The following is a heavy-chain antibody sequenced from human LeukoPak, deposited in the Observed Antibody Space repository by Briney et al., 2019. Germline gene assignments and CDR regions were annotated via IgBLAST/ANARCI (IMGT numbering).Heavy chain of an antibody. CDR3: VKGVEGYYDSSGYDF. V-gene: IGHV3-9*01. D-gene: IGHD3-22*01. J-gene: IGHJ4*02. CDR2: LTWDSSRL. CDR1: GFTFEDYA. Sequence: GRSLRLSCAVSGFTFEDYAMHWVRQAPGKGLEWVSGLTWDSSRLGYADSVKGRFTISRDNAKKSLFLEMKSLRAEDTALYYCVKGVEGYYDSSGYDFWGQGTQVTVSS.